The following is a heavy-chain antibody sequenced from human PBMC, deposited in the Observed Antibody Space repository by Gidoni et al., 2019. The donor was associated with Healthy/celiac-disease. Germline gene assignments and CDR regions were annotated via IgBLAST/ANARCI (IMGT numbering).Heavy chain of an antibody. Sequence: QVQLVESGGGVVQPGRSLRLSCAASGFTFRSYGLHWVRQAPGKGLEWVAVIWYDGSNKYYADSVKGRFTISRDNSKNTLYLQMNSLRAEDTAVYYCARGVIVATITVYYYGMDVWGQGTTVTVSS. CDR3: ARGVIVATITVYYYGMDV. CDR2: IWYDGSNK. D-gene: IGHD5-12*01. V-gene: IGHV3-33*01. J-gene: IGHJ6*02. CDR1: GFTFRSYG.